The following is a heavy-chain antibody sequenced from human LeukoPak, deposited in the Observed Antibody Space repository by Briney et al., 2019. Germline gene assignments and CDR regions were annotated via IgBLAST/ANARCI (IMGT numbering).Heavy chain of an antibody. J-gene: IGHJ4*02. CDR3: ARDKAARGAFDN. CDR2: IYHSGST. Sequence: SETLSLTCVVSGYSISSGYYWGWIRQPPGKGLEWIGSIYHSGSTYFNPSLKSRVTISVDTSKNQFSLKLSSVTAADTAVYYCARDKAARGAFDNWGQGTLVTVSS. V-gene: IGHV4-38-2*02. D-gene: IGHD6-6*01. CDR1: GYSISSGYY.